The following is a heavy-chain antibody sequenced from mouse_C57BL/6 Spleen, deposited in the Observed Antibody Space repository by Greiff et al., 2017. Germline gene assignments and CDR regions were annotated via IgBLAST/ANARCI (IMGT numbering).Heavy chain of an antibody. D-gene: IGHD2-2*01. CDR1: GYAFSSSW. Sequence: VQLQQSGPELVKPGASVKISCKASGYAFSSSWMNWVKQRPGKGLEWIGRIYPGDGDTNYNGKFKGKATMTADKSSSTAYMQLSSLTSEDSAVYVCARRGVYDGYTGYFDYWGQGTTLTVSS. CDR2: IYPGDGDT. J-gene: IGHJ2*01. CDR3: ARRGVYDGYTGYFDY. V-gene: IGHV1-82*01.